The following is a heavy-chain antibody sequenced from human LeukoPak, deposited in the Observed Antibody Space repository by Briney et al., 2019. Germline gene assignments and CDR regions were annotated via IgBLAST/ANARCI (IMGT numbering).Heavy chain of an antibody. J-gene: IGHJ5*02. D-gene: IGHD3-10*01. CDR3: ARGSDGSGNSYRNWFDP. Sequence: SETLSLTCAVYGGALSGYYWSWVRQPPGKGLEWIGEIDHRGSPNYNPSLKSRVTISVDTSKNQFSLKLSSVTAADTALYYCARGSDGSGNSYRNWFDPWGQGTLVTVSS. CDR1: GGALSGYY. V-gene: IGHV4-34*01. CDR2: IDHRGSP.